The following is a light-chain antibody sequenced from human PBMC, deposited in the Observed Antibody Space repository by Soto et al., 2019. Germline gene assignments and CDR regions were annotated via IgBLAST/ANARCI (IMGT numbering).Light chain of an antibody. J-gene: IGKJ1*01. CDR1: QSVSSTF. V-gene: IGKV3-20*01. Sequence: EIVLTQSPGSLSLSPGERATLSCRASQSVSSTFFAWYQQRPGQAPRLLGYGASSRATGIPERFSGSGSGTDFTLTISRLEPEDFGVYYCQQFESSVTFGQGTKVEIK. CDR2: GAS. CDR3: QQFESSVT.